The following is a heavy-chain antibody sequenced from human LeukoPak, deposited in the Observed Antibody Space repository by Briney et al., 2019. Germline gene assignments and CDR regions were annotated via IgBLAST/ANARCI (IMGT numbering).Heavy chain of an antibody. CDR2: INTNTGNP. CDR3: AWELLQGTYSSRQAY. Sequence: GASVKVSCKASGYTFTSYAMNWVRQAPGQGLEWMGWINTNTGNPTYAQGFTGRFVFSLDTSVSTAYLQISSLKAEDTAVYYCAWELLQGTYSSRQAYWGQGTLVTVSS. CDR1: GYTFTSYA. V-gene: IGHV7-4-1*02. J-gene: IGHJ4*02. D-gene: IGHD1-26*01.